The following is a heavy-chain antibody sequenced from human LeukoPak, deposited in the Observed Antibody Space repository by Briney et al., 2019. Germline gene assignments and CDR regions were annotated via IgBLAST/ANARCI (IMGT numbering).Heavy chain of an antibody. CDR2: IRYSASDT. V-gene: IGHV3-21*04. D-gene: IGHD3-10*01. J-gene: IGHJ4*02. Sequence: GGSLRLSCAASEFTFSSYEMNWVRQAPGKGLEWVAFIRYSASDTYYADSVKGRFTISRDNAKNSLYLQMNSLRAEDTAVYYCASDRVEITMVRGVIGGFDYWGQGTLVTVSS. CDR3: ASDRVEITMVRGVIGGFDY. CDR1: EFTFSSYE.